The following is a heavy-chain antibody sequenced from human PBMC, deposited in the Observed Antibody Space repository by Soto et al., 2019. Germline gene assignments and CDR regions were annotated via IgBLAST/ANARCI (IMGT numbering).Heavy chain of an antibody. CDR2: IYWNEDK. Sequence: QITLKASSPTLVKPTQTLTLTCTFSGFSLSTSGVGVGWIRQPPAKALEWLALIYWNEDKRYSPSLKSRLTMTKDTSKNQVVLTMTNMEPVDTATYYCAHRRAIKFGGVRLNWFDPWGQGTLVNVSS. J-gene: IGHJ5*02. CDR1: GFSLSTSGVG. D-gene: IGHD3-16*01. V-gene: IGHV2-5*01. CDR3: AHRRAIKFGGVRLNWFDP.